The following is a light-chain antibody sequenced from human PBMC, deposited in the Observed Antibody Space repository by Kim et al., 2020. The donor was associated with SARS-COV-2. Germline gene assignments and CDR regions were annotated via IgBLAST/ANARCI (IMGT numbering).Light chain of an antibody. V-gene: IGKV1-5*03. Sequence: DIQMTQSPSTLSASVGDRVTITCRASQSISSWLAWYQQKAGKAPKLLIYKASSLESGVPSRFSGSGSGTEFTLTISSLQPDDFGTYYCQQYNDYFTFGGGTKVDIK. J-gene: IGKJ4*01. CDR2: KAS. CDR3: QQYNDYFT. CDR1: QSISSW.